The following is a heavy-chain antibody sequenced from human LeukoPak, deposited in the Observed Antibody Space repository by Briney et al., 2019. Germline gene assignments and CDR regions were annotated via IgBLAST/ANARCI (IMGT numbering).Heavy chain of an antibody. D-gene: IGHD5-18*01. V-gene: IGHV4-34*01. J-gene: IGHJ5*02. CDR3: ARGPGGSGYSYGYNWFDP. Sequence: SETLSLTCAVYGGSFSGYYWSWIRQPPGKGLEWIGEINHSGSTNYNPSLKSRVTISVDTSKNQFSLKLSSVTAADTAVYYCARGPGGSGYSYGYNWFDPWGQGTLVTVSS. CDR2: INHSGST. CDR1: GGSFSGYY.